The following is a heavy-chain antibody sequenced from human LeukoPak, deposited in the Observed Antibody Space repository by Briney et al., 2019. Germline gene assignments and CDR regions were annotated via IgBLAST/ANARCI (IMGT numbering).Heavy chain of an antibody. D-gene: IGHD3-3*01. CDR3: ARDSRYYDFS. V-gene: IGHV4-30-4*08. CDR1: CGSISSGDYY. CDR2: IYYSGST. J-gene: IGHJ5*02. Sequence: SQTLSLTCTVSCGSISSGDYYWSWIRQPPGKGLEWIGYIYYSGSTYYNPSLKSRVTISADTSKNQFSLKLSSVTAADTAVYYCARDSRYYDFSWGQGTLVTVSS.